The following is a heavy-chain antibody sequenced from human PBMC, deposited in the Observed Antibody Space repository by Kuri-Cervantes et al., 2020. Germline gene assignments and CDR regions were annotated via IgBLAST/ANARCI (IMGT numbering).Heavy chain of an antibody. V-gene: IGHV3-33*01. J-gene: IGHJ4*02. CDR2: IWYDGSNK. D-gene: IGHD2-2*01. CDR3: ARSRYCSSTSCYAGRGYYFDY. Sequence: LSLTCAASGFTFSSYGMHWVRQAPGKGLGWVAVIWYDGSNKYYADSVKGRFTISRDNSKNTLYLQMNSLRAEDTAVYYCARSRYCSSTSCYAGRGYYFDYWGQGTLVTVSS. CDR1: GFTFSSYG.